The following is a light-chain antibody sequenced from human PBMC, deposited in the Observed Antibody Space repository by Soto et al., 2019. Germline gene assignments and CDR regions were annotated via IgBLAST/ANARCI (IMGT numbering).Light chain of an antibody. J-gene: IGLJ2*01. Sequence: QSVLTQPPSVSAAPGQKVTISCSGSRSNIGHNYVSWYQHLPGTAPKLLIYDNHKRPSGILDRFSGSQSGTSATLGITGLQTGDEADYYCGAWDTSLTTVLFGGGTKLTVL. CDR1: RSNIGHNY. CDR2: DNH. CDR3: GAWDTSLTTVL. V-gene: IGLV1-51*01.